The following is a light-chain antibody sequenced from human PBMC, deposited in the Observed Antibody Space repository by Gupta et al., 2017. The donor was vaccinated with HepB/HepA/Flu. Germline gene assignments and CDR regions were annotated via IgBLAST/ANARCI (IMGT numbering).Light chain of an antibody. V-gene: IGLV2-14*01. CDR2: DGS. Sequence: QSALTQPASVSGSPGQSITISCTGTSSDVGGYNYVSWYQQHPDKAPKLIFDDGSSRPAGVSSFSAANYAGTAAFITTSGHQAEDAVYYYCTSSKSSTVVVFGGGTKLTVL. CDR1: SSDVGGYNY. J-gene: IGLJ2*01. CDR3: TSSKSSTVVV.